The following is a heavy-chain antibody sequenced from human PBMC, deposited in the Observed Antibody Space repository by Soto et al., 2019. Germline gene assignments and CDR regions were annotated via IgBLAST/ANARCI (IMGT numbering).Heavy chain of an antibody. Sequence: QVQLVQSGAEVKKPGSSVKVSCKASGGTFSSYAISWVRQAPGQGLEWMGGIIPIFGTANYAQKFQGRVTITADESTSTAYMEVSSLGSEDAGVDYWAREGGGDGSGGSCYEFDYWGQGTLGTVAA. D-gene: IGHD2-15*01. J-gene: IGHJ4*02. V-gene: IGHV1-69*01. CDR3: AREGGGDGSGGSCYEFDY. CDR2: IIPIFGTA. CDR1: GGTFSSYA.